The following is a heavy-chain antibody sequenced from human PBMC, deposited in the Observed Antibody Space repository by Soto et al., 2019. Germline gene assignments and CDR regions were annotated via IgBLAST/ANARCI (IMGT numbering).Heavy chain of an antibody. D-gene: IGHD2-15*01. J-gene: IGHJ6*02. CDR3: ARGDCSGGSCYSDYYYGMDV. CDR1: GYTFTSYG. Sequence: GGSLRLSCAASGYTFTSYGISWVRQAPGQGLEWMGWISAYNGNTNYAQKLQGRVTMTTDTSTSTAYMELRSLRSDDTAVYYCARGDCSGGSCYSDYYYGMDVWGQGTTVTVSS. V-gene: IGHV1-18*01. CDR2: ISAYNGNT.